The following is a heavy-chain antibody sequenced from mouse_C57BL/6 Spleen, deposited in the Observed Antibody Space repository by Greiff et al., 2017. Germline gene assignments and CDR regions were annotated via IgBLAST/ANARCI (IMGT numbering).Heavy chain of an antibody. CDR3: ANYGNSYYYAMDY. Sequence: EVQLQQSGPELVKPGASVKISWKASGYTFTDYYMNWVKQSHGKSLEWIGDINPNNGGTSYNQKFKGKATLTVDKSSSTAYMELRSLTSEDSAVYYCANYGNSYYYAMDYWGQGTSVTVS. V-gene: IGHV1-26*01. CDR1: GYTFTDYY. CDR2: INPNNGGT. J-gene: IGHJ4*01. D-gene: IGHD2-1*01.